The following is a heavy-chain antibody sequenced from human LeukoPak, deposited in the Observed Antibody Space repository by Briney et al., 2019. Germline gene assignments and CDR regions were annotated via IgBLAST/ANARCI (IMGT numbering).Heavy chain of an antibody. Sequence: GGSLRLSCAASGFAFNNAWMSWVRQAPGKGLEWIGRIKSKSYGGAADYAAPVKGRFTISRDDSINRLYLQMNSLRAEDTAVYYCARELYSSGWYQTPGGMDVWGQGTTVTVSS. J-gene: IGHJ6*02. CDR2: IKSKSYGGAA. CDR3: ARELYSSGWYQTPGGMDV. CDR1: GFAFNNAW. V-gene: IGHV3-15*01. D-gene: IGHD6-19*01.